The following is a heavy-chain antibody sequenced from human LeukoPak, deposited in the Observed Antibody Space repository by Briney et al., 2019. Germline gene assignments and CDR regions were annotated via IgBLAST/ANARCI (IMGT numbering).Heavy chain of an antibody. CDR1: GGSISSGSYY. D-gene: IGHD1-26*01. V-gene: IGHV4-61*02. Sequence: SETLSLTCTVSGGSISSGSYYWSWIRQPAGKGLEWIGRIYTSGSTDYNPSLNSRVTLSLDTSKNQFSLRLSSVTAADTAVYYCARDSGNYRGMDYWGQGTLVTVSS. J-gene: IGHJ4*02. CDR2: IYTSGST. CDR3: ARDSGNYRGMDY.